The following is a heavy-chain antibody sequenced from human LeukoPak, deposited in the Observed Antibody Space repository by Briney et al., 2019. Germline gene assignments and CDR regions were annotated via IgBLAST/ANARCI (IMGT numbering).Heavy chain of an antibody. D-gene: IGHD1-26*01. V-gene: IGHV3-33*01. CDR3: ATDRNGGKYYDY. Sequence: GGSLRLSCAASGLTFRNYGMHWVRQAPGKGLEWVAVIWYDGSNQYYVDSVKGRFTVSRDNAKNTLYLQMNSLRAEDTAVYYCATDRNGGKYYDYWGQGTLVTVSS. CDR1: GLTFRNYG. CDR2: IWYDGSNQ. J-gene: IGHJ4*02.